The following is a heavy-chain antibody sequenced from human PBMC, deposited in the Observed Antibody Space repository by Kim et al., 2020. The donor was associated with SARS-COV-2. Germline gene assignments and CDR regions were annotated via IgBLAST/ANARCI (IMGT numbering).Heavy chain of an antibody. Sequence: GGSLRLSCEASGFTFSSYDMHWVRQATGKGLEWVSAIGTAGDTYYPGSVKGRFTISRENAKNSLYLQMNSLRAGDTAVYYCARAVSKGAAAGRYYYYYGMDVWGQGTTVTVSS. V-gene: IGHV3-13*01. D-gene: IGHD6-13*01. CDR2: IGTAGDT. J-gene: IGHJ6*02. CDR1: GFTFSSYD. CDR3: ARAVSKGAAAGRYYYYYGMDV.